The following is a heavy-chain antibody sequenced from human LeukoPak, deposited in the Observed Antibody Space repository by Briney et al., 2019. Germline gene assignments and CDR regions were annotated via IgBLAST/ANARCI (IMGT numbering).Heavy chain of an antibody. J-gene: IGHJ4*02. CDR2: IYYSGST. CDR1: SGSISSYS. V-gene: IGHV4-59*08. Sequence: PSETLSLTCTVSSGSISSYSWSWIRKPPGKGLEWIGYIYYSGSTSYNPSFKSRVIMSVDTSKNQFSLKLSSVTAADTTVYYCARHGTLPYYYDSSGYPFLDYWGQGTLVTVSS. CDR3: ARHGTLPYYYDSSGYPFLDY. D-gene: IGHD3-22*01.